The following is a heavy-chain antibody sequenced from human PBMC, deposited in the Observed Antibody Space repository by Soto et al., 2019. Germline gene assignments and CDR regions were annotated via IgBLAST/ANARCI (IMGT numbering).Heavy chain of an antibody. CDR1: GFTLSNYA. V-gene: IGHV3-23*01. CDR3: AKFEGHPPEYWYLDF. D-gene: IGHD3-9*01. Sequence: GGSLRLSCAASGFTLSNYAMRWVRQAPGKGLEWVSSLNARGATHYADSVKGRFTISRDDSKNTLYAQMNSLRAEDTAVYYCAKFEGHPPEYWYLDFWGRGTLVTVSS. J-gene: IGHJ2*01. CDR2: LNARGAT.